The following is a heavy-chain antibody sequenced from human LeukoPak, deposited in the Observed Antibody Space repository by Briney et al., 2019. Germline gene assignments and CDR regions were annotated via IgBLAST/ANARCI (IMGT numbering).Heavy chain of an antibody. D-gene: IGHD1-26*01. CDR2: IYSGGST. CDR1: GFTVSSNY. V-gene: IGHV3-53*01. Sequence: PGGSLRLSCAASGFTVSSNYMSWVRQAPGKGLEWVSVIYSGGSTYYADSVKGRFTISRDNAKNSLYLQMNSLRAEDTAVYYCARGKWEPLDYWGQGTLVAVSS. CDR3: ARGKWEPLDY. J-gene: IGHJ4*02.